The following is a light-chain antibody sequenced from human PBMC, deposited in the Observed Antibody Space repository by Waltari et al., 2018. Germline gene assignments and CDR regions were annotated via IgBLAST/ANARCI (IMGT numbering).Light chain of an antibody. J-gene: IGKJ2*02. Sequence: EILMTQSPATLSVSPGKTATFSCRASQHVSNNLAWYQHKPGQAPRLLISGASTRASGVPARFSGSGSDTEFTLTISSLQSEDSAIYYCQQYNVWPPSTFGQGTNLEIK. V-gene: IGKV3-15*01. CDR1: QHVSNN. CDR2: GAS. CDR3: QQYNVWPPST.